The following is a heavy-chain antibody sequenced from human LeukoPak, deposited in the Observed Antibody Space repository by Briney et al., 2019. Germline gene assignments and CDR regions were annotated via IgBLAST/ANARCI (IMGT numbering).Heavy chain of an antibody. Sequence: SETLSLTCTVSGGSISSYYWNWIRQPPGKGLEWIGYIYYSGSTNYNPSLESRVTISVDTSKNQFSLKLSSVTAADTAVYYCARGDSSGWTAFDYWGQGTLVTVSS. J-gene: IGHJ4*02. CDR3: ARGDSSGWTAFDY. CDR1: GGSISSYY. D-gene: IGHD6-19*01. V-gene: IGHV4-59*01. CDR2: IYYSGST.